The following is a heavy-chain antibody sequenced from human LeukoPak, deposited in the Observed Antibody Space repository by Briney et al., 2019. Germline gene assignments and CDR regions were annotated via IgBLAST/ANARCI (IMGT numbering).Heavy chain of an antibody. CDR1: GYTFNRYG. D-gene: IGHD3-3*01. J-gene: IGHJ4*02. CDR3: ARGSTGDFWSGFMGATFDY. Sequence: GASVKVSCKASGYTFNRYGISWVRQAPGQGLEWMGWISVHNGNTDYAEKFQGRVTMTTETSTSTAYMELSSLRSEDTAVYYCARGSTGDFWSGFMGATFDYWGQGTLVTVSS. CDR2: ISVHNGNT. V-gene: IGHV1-18*01.